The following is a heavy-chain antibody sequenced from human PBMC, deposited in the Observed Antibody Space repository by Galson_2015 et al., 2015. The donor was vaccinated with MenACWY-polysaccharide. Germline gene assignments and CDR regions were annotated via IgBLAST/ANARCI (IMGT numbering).Heavy chain of an antibody. J-gene: IGHJ4*02. CDR3: ARDPYNYGYLGDY. CDR1: GFTFSNFE. D-gene: IGHD5-18*01. V-gene: IGHV3-48*03. Sequence: SLRLSCAASGFTFSNFEMNWVRQAPGKGLEWVSYISSSGSSTYYPDSVKGRFTISRDNAKNSLYLQMNSLRAEDTAVYYCARDPYNYGYLGDYWGQGTLVTVS. CDR2: ISSSGSST.